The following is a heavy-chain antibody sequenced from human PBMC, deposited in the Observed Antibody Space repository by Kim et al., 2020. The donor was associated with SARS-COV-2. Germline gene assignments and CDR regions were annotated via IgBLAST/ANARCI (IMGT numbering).Heavy chain of an antibody. V-gene: IGHV3-21*01. J-gene: IGHJ4*02. D-gene: IGHD2-15*01. Sequence: GGSLRLSCAASGFTFSSYSMNWVRQAPGKGLEWVSSISSSSSYIYYADSAKGRFTISRDNAKNSLYLQMNSLRAEDTAVYYCARAGDIVVVVAAKPDYWGQGTLVTVSS. CDR3: ARAGDIVVVVAAKPDY. CDR1: GFTFSSYS. CDR2: ISSSSSYI.